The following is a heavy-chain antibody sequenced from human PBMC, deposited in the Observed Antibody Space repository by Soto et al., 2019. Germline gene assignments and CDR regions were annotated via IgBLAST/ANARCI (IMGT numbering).Heavy chain of an antibody. J-gene: IGHJ3*02. CDR2: ISGSGGSA. CDR1: GFSFSSYD. D-gene: IGHD2-8*01. Sequence: GGSLRLSCAASGFSFSSYDMSWVRQAPGKGLEWVSGISGSGGSAYYADSVKGRFTISRDNSKNTLYVQMNSLRAEDTAIYYCAKEDDAWTNGHFDIWGQGTMVTVSS. CDR3: AKEDDAWTNGHFDI. V-gene: IGHV3-23*01.